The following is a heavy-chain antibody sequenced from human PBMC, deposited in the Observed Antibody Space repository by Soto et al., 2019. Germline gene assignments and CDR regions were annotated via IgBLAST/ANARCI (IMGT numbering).Heavy chain of an antibody. CDR1: VRPIASSTYF. Sequence: PSEPQSPNLNTFVRPIASSTYFWFASRQPPGKGLEWIGSIYYIGNTYYNPSLKSRVTISIDTSENQFSLRLNSVTAADTAVYFCARRGGAVSVATGFDPWGQG. J-gene: IGHJ5*02. CDR2: IYYIGNT. D-gene: IGHD1-1*01. CDR3: ARRGGAVSVATGFDP. V-gene: IGHV4-39*01.